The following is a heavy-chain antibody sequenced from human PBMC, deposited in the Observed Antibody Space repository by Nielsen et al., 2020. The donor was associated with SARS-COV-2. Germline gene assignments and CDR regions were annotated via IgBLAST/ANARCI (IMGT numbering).Heavy chain of an antibody. CDR1: GFTFSSYG. J-gene: IGHJ6*02. CDR3: ARDRDIVLMVYAPGSLGMDV. CDR2: ISSSSSYI. Sequence: GGSLRLSCAASGFTFSSYGMHWVRQAPGKGLEWVSSISSSSSYIYYADSVKGRFTISRDNAKNSLYLQMNSLRAEDTAVYYCARDRDIVLMVYAPGSLGMDVWGQGTTVTVSS. D-gene: IGHD2-8*01. V-gene: IGHV3-21*01.